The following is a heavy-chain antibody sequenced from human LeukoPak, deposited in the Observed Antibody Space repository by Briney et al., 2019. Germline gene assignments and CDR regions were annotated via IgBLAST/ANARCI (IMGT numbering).Heavy chain of an antibody. J-gene: IGHJ6*04. CDR1: GLTFSSYA. V-gene: IGHV3-30*02. D-gene: IGHD4-17*01. CDR3: AKEMNDYVDYFYMDV. CDR2: IRYDGTKK. Sequence: GGSLRLSCAASGLTFSSYAMHWVRQAPGKGLDWVAFIRYDGTKKYCADSVKGRFTVSRDNSKNTLYLQMNSLRAEDTAVYYCAKEMNDYVDYFYMDVWGKGTTVTVSS.